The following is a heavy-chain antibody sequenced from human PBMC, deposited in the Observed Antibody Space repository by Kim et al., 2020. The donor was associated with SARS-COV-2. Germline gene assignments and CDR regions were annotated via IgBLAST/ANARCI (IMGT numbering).Heavy chain of an antibody. Sequence: SETLSLTCTVSGGSVSNDTYYWSWIRQPPGKGLEWIGYIYYSGSTNYNPSLKSRVTMSVDTSENQFSLKLTSVTAADTAVYYCARELLWFGEFNWFDPWGQGTLVIVSS. J-gene: IGHJ5*02. V-gene: IGHV4-61*01. CDR1: GGSVSNDTYY. CDR3: ARELLWFGEFNWFDP. D-gene: IGHD3-10*01. CDR2: IYYSGST.